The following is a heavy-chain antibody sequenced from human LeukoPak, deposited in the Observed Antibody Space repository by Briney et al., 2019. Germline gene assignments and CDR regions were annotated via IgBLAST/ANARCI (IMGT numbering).Heavy chain of an antibody. J-gene: IGHJ4*02. D-gene: IGHD3-10*01. Sequence: GGSLRLSCAASGFTFSSYAMHWVRQAPGKGLEWVAVISYDGSNKYYADSVKGRFTISRDNAKNTLYLQMNSLRAEDTAVYYCARASYGSGSYYKGGFDYWGQGTLVTVSS. CDR1: GFTFSSYA. CDR3: ARASYGSGSYYKGGFDY. CDR2: ISYDGSNK. V-gene: IGHV3-30-3*01.